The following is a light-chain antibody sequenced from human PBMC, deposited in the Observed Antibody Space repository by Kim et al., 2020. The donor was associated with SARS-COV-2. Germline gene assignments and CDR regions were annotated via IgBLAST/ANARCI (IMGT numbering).Light chain of an antibody. CDR2: GKN. V-gene: IGLV3-19*01. CDR3: NSRDSSGNHVI. Sequence: ALGPRARITCQGDSRQNYYASWYQKKPGQAPLLVTYGKNNRPSGIPDRFSGSSSGNTASLPIAGAQADDEGDYYCNSRDSSGNHVIFGGGTQLTVL. J-gene: IGLJ2*01. CDR1: SRQNYY.